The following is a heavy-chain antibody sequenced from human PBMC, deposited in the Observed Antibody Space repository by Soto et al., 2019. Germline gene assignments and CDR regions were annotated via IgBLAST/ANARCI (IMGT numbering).Heavy chain of an antibody. D-gene: IGHD3-9*01. Sequence: QVQLVQSGAEVKKPGSSVKVSCKASGGTFSSYTISWVRQAPGQGLEWMGRIIPILGIANYAQKFQGRVTITAEKSTSTAYMELSSLRSEDTAVYYCARNRDYDILTGYLPLGYWGQGTLVTVSS. CDR2: IIPILGIA. CDR1: GGTFSSYT. V-gene: IGHV1-69*02. CDR3: ARNRDYDILTGYLPLGY. J-gene: IGHJ4*02.